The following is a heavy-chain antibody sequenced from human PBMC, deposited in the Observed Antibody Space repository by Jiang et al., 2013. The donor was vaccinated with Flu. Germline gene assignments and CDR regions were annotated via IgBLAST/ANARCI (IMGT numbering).Heavy chain of an antibody. CDR2: IRYDGSSQ. D-gene: IGHD4-23*01. J-gene: IGHJ6*03. V-gene: IGHV3-30*02. CDR3: AKDVSSGNYYHYDYMDV. CDR1: GFSFDYYA. Sequence: VQLVESGGGVVRPGGSLTLSCAASGFSFDYYAMYWVRQASGMGLEWLTSIRYDGSSQYYADSVKGRFTISRDNSKNSLYLQMSSLRAEDTALYYCAKDVSSGNYYHYDYMDVWG.